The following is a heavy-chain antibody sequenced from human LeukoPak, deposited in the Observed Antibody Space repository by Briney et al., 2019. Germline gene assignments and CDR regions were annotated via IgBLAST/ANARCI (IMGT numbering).Heavy chain of an antibody. CDR3: ARVRPTIFGVIIEPYFDY. D-gene: IGHD3-3*01. J-gene: IGHJ4*02. CDR1: GFTFSSYE. CDR2: ITSSGTSI. V-gene: IGHV3-48*03. Sequence: PGGSLRLSCAASGFTFSSYEMIWVRQAPGKGLEWVSYITSSGTSIYYADYVKGRFTLSRDNTKNSLYLQMNSLRAEDTAVYYCARVRPTIFGVIIEPYFDYWGQGTLVTVS.